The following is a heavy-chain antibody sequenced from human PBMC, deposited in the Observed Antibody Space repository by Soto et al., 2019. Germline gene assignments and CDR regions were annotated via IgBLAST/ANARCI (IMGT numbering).Heavy chain of an antibody. CDR2: ISHDGSDK. CDR3: AKEEEYAYGYYDSNWYPLSLDS. V-gene: IGHV3-30*18. D-gene: IGHD3-3*01. J-gene: IGHJ5*01. Sequence: GGSLRLSCAASGFTFRNYGMHWVRQAPGKGLEWVAVISHDGSDKYYADSMKGRFIISRDNSENTLFLNMNSLKPEDTAVYYCAKEEEYAYGYYDSNWYPLSLDSWGQGTLVTVSS. CDR1: GFTFRNYG.